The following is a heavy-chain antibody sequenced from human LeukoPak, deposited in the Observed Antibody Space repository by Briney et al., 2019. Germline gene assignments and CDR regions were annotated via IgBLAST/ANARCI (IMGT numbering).Heavy chain of an antibody. J-gene: IGHJ4*02. CDR2: ISGSGGST. CDR1: GFTFSSYA. V-gene: IGHV3-23*01. Sequence: PGGSLRLSCAASGFTFSSYAMSWVRQAPGKGLEWVSAISGSGGSTYYADSVKGRFTISRDNSKNTLYLQMNSLRAEDTAVYYCAKDYGLWFGEFNSDYWGQGTLVTVSS. CDR3: AKDYGLWFGEFNSDY. D-gene: IGHD3-10*01.